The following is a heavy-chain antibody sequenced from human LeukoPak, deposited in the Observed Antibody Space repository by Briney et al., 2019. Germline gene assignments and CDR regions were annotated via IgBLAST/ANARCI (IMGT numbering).Heavy chain of an antibody. CDR3: ARDISSSGSYYNPSWYFDY. CDR1: GFTFSSYA. D-gene: IGHD3-10*01. CDR2: ISYDGSNK. J-gene: IGHJ4*02. V-gene: IGHV3-30-3*01. Sequence: PGGSLRLSCAASGFTFSSYAMHWVRQAPGKGLEWVAVISYDGSNKYYADSVKGRFTISRDNSKNTLYLQMNSLRAEDTAVYYCARDISSSGSYYNPSWYFDYWGQGTLVTVSS.